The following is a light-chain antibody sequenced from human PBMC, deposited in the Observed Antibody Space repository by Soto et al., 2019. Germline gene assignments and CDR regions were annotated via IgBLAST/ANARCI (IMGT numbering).Light chain of an antibody. CDR3: SSYTICSSVG. J-gene: IGLJ2*01. Sequence: QSALTQPASVSGSPGQSITISCTGTSSDVGGYNYVSWYQQHPGKAPKLMIYDVSNRPSGVSNRFSGSKSGNTASLTISGLQAEDEADYYCSSYTICSSVGFGGGTKVTVL. V-gene: IGLV2-14*01. CDR2: DVS. CDR1: SSDVGGYNY.